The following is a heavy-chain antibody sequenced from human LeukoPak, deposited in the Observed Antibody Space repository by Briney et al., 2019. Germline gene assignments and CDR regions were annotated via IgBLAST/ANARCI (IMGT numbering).Heavy chain of an antibody. D-gene: IGHD3-3*01. V-gene: IGHV3-74*01. Sequence: GGSLRLSCAASGFTFSSYCMHWVRQAPGKGLVWVSRINSDGSSTSYADSVKGRFTISRDNAKNTLYLQMNSLRAEDTAVYYCARENYDFWSGYYSWFDPWGQGTLVTVSS. CDR1: GFTFSSYC. CDR2: INSDGSST. J-gene: IGHJ5*02. CDR3: ARENYDFWSGYYSWFDP.